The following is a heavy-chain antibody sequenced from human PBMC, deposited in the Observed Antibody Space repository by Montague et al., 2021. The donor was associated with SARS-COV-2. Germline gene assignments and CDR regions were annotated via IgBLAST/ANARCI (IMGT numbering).Heavy chain of an antibody. CDR1: GGSISSYY. CDR3: ARKGGGRSDLAY. V-gene: IGHV4-59*12. Sequence: SETLSLTCTASGGSISSYYWSWIRQPPGTGLERVGEIYHTGSTKYKPSLKSRVSMSADKSWNQFSLWLTSVTAADTAIYYSARKGGGRSDLAYWGQGTLVTVSS. J-gene: IGHJ4*02. CDR2: IYHTGST. D-gene: IGHD1-26*01.